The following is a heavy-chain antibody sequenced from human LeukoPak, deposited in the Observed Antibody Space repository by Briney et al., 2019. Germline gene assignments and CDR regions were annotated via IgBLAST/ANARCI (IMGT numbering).Heavy chain of an antibody. J-gene: IGHJ5*02. V-gene: IGHV4-39*01. CDR3: ARHDYYGSLNWFDP. Sequence: SETLSLTRMYPRDSLSSPNHYWGWIRLPRRKGLELIGSIYYSGTTYYNTLLRSQLTISVDTSKNQFSLMLTSVTAENTAVYYCARHDYYGSLNWFDPWGQGTLITVSS. D-gene: IGHD3-10*01. CDR1: RDSLSSPNHY. CDR2: IYYSGTT.